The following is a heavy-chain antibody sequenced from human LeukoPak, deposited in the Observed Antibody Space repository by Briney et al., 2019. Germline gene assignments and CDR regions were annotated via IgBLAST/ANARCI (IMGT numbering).Heavy chain of an antibody. D-gene: IGHD3-10*01. V-gene: IGHV3-66*01. CDR2: IYSGGST. CDR3: AREMAYGSGFPLFDY. J-gene: IGHJ4*02. Sequence: GGSLRLSRVASRFTVSSNYMSWVRQAPGKGLEWVSVIYSGGSTYYADSVKGRFTISRDNSKNTLYLQMNSLRAEDTAVYYCAREMAYGSGFPLFDYWGQGTLVTVSS. CDR1: RFTVSSNY.